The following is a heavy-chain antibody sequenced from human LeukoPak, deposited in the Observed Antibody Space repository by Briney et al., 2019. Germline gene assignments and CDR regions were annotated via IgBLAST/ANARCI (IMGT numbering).Heavy chain of an antibody. J-gene: IGHJ6*02. CDR3: AKDQRLYYYNGLDV. CDR1: GFTFSSNG. CDR2: ISYDGSNK. D-gene: IGHD3-16*01. V-gene: IGHV3-30*18. Sequence: PGRSLRLSCAASGFTFSSNGMHWVRQAPGKGLEWVAVISYDGSNKYHADSVKGRFTISRDNSKNTLYLQMNSLRAEDTAVYYCAKDQRLYYYNGLDVWGQGTTVTVSS.